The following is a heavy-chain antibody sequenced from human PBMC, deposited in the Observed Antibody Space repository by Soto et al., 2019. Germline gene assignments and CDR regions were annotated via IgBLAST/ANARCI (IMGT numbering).Heavy chain of an antibody. J-gene: IGHJ4*02. V-gene: IGHV4-31*03. CDR1: GGSISSGGYY. CDR3: ARVSGALWGFDY. D-gene: IGHD7-27*01. CDR2: IYYSGST. Sequence: KPSETLSLTCTVSGGSISSGGYYWSWIRQHPGKGLEWIGYIYYSGSTYYNPSLKSRVTISVDTSKNQFSLELSSVTAADTAVYYCARVSGALWGFDYWGQGTLVTVSS.